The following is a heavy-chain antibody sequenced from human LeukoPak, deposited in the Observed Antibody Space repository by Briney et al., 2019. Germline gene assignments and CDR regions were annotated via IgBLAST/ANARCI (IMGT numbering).Heavy chain of an antibody. CDR2: ISVTGKES. V-gene: IGHV3-21*04. CDR3: ADPPFDP. J-gene: IGHJ5*02. CDR1: GFTFSSYS. Sequence: PGGSLRLSCAASGFTFSSYSMNWVRQTPGKGLEWVSTISVTGKESYYADSVKGRSSISRDNSKNTLYLQMNSLRIEDTALYYCADPPFDPWGQGTLVTVSS.